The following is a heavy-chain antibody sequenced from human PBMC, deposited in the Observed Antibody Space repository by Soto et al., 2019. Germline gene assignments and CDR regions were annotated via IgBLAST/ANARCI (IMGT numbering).Heavy chain of an antibody. J-gene: IGHJ6*02. CDR1: GYTFTSYA. D-gene: IGHD3-10*01. CDR3: ARVRSPRRGELDKSGMDV. Sequence: GASVKVSCKASGYTFTSYAMHWVRQAPGQRLEWMGWINAGNGNTKYSQKFQGRVTITWDTSASTAYMELSSLRSEDTAVYYCARVRSPRRGELDKSGMDVWGQGTTVTVSS. V-gene: IGHV1-3*01. CDR2: INAGNGNT.